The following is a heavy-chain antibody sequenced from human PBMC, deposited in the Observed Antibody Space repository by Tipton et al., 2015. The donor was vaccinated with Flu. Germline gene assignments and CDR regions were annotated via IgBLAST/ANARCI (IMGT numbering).Heavy chain of an antibody. V-gene: IGHV4-38-2*01. CDR3: AGRDYSNYVSEPKNWFDS. CDR1: GYSIRSSNYY. J-gene: IGHJ5*01. Sequence: AVSGYSIRSSNYYWGWIRQPPGKGLEWIGNIFRSGNSYHNPSLKSRVTMSVETSKNQFSLKLSSVTAADTAVYYCAGRDYSNYVSEPKNWFDSWGQGALVIVSS. CDR2: IFRSGNS. D-gene: IGHD4-11*01.